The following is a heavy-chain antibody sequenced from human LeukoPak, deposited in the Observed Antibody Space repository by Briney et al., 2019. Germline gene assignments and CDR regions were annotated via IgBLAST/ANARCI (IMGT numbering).Heavy chain of an antibody. V-gene: IGHV3-21*04. Sequence: GGSLRLSYAASGFTFSSYNMNWVRQAPGKGLEWVSSISTSGIYIYYADSVKGRFTISRDNAKKSLYLQMNSLRAEDTAVYYCAKDRASGWNLWGQGTLVTVSS. D-gene: IGHD6-19*01. J-gene: IGHJ4*02. CDR2: ISTSGIYI. CDR1: GFTFSSYN. CDR3: AKDRASGWNL.